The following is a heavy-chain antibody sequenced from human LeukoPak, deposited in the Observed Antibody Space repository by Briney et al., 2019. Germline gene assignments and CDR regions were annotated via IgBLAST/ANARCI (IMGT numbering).Heavy chain of an antibody. J-gene: IGHJ5*02. CDR1: GYIFTELS. CDR3: ARGLLYSSARFNP. Sequence: ASVKVSCKLSGYIFTELSMHWVRQAPGKGLEWMGGFDPDSNKIIYAQKLQGRVTMTTDTSTSTAYMELRSLRSDDTAVYYCARGLLYSSARFNPWGQGTLVTVSS. D-gene: IGHD6-25*01. CDR2: FDPDSNKI. V-gene: IGHV1-24*01.